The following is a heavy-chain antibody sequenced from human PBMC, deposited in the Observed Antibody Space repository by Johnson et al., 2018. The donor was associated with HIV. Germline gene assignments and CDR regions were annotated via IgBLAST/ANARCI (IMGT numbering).Heavy chain of an antibody. D-gene: IGHD6-13*01. CDR1: GFTFSSYA. J-gene: IGHJ3*02. V-gene: IGHV3-30-3*01. CDR2: ISYDGRNK. Sequence: VQLVESGGGVVQPGRSLRLSCAASGFTFSSYAMHWVRQAPGKGLEWVAVISYDGRNKYYADSVKGRFSISRDNSKNTLYVQMNSLRAEDTAVYYCAGDSASGQQLVNSDAFDIWGQGTMVTVSS. CDR3: AGDSASGQQLVNSDAFDI.